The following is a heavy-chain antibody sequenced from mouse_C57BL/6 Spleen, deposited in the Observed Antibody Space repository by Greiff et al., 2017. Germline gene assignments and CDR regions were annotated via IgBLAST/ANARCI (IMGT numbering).Heavy chain of an antibody. CDR3: ARSGGDWYFDV. J-gene: IGHJ1*03. V-gene: IGHV5-17*01. CDR1: GFTFSDYG. Sequence: EVKLVESGGGLVKPGGSLKLSCAASGFTFSDYGMHWVRQAPEKGLEWVAYISSGSSTIYYADTVKGRFTLSRDNAKNTLFLQMTSLRSEDTAMYYCARSGGDWYFDVWGTGTTVTVSS. CDR2: ISSGSSTI. D-gene: IGHD1-1*02.